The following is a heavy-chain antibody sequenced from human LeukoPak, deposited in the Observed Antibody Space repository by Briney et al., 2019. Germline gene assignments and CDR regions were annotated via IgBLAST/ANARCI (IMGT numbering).Heavy chain of an antibody. J-gene: IGHJ3*01. CDR2: ISYSGRT. CDR3: ARILAAPGYGFDF. D-gene: IGHD3-16*01. CDR1: GGSITRSIYY. Sequence: SETLSLTCTFSGGSITRSIYYWGWIRQPPGQGLEWIGTISYSGRTYYSTSLKSGVAISVDSSKNDFCLRVTSVSAADTGVYYCARILAAPGYGFDFWGEGTMLTASS. V-gene: IGHV4-39*02.